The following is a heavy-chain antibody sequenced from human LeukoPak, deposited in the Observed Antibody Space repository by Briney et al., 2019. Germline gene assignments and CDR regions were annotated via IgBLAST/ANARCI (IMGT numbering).Heavy chain of an antibody. J-gene: IGHJ2*01. CDR3: ARDYYDSSGYYYEPFDL. Sequence: ASVKVSCKASGYTFTGYYMHWVRQAPGQGLEWMGRINPNSGGTNYAQKFQGRVTMTRDTSISTAYMELSRLRSDDTAVYYCARDYYDSSGYYYEPFDLWGRGTLATVSS. CDR1: GYTFTGYY. D-gene: IGHD3-22*01. V-gene: IGHV1-2*06. CDR2: INPNSGGT.